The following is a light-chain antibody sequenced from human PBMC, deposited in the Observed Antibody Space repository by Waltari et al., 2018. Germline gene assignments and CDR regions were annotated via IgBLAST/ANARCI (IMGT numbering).Light chain of an antibody. J-gene: IGLJ2*01. Sequence: QSALTPPASVSGSPGPSITISCTGTSSDVGGYNYVSWSQQHPGKAPNLMIYEVCNRPSGVSNRVSGSKACNTASLTISGLQAEDEADYYCSSYTSSSTLDVVFGGGTKLTVL. V-gene: IGLV2-14*01. CDR3: SSYTSSSTLDVV. CDR1: SSDVGGYNY. CDR2: EVC.